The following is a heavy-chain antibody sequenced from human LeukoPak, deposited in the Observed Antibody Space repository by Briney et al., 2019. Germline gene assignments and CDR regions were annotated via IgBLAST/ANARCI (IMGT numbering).Heavy chain of an antibody. D-gene: IGHD4-23*01. CDR1: GFTFSDYY. V-gene: IGHV3-11*01. CDR2: ISSSGSTI. J-gene: IGHJ3*02. Sequence: GGSLRLSCAASGFTFSDYYMSLIRQAQGKGLEWVSYISSSGSTIYYADSVKGRFTISRDNAKNSLYLQMNSLRAEDTAVYYCARAYGGNSIGHAFDIWGQGTMVTVSS. CDR3: ARAYGGNSIGHAFDI.